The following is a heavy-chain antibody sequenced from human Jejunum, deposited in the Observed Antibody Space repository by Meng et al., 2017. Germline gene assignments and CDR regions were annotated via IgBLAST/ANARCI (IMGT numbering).Heavy chain of an antibody. CDR1: GYTFTGYD. V-gene: IGHV1-8*01. Sequence: QVQLVQSGAEVKKPGASVKVSCKASGYTFTGYDINWVRQATGQGLEWMGWMNPNSVTTGYAQKFQGRVTLTWDTSISTAYMELSSLRSDDTAVYYWARSRGALANCDYWGQGTLVTVSS. CDR2: MNPNSVTT. D-gene: IGHD1-26*01. J-gene: IGHJ4*02. CDR3: ARSRGALANCDY.